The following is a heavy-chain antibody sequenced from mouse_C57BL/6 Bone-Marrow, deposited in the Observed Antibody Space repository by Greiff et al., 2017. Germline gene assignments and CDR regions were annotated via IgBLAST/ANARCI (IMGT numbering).Heavy chain of an antibody. CDR2: IDPENGDT. Sequence: VQLKQSGAELVRPGASVKLSCTASGFNIKDDYMHWVKQRPEQGLEWIGWIDPENGDTEYASKFQGKATITADTSSNTAYLQLSSLTSEDIAVYYCTTRGGRYFDVWGAGTAVTVSS. V-gene: IGHV14-4*01. CDR3: TTRGGRYFDV. J-gene: IGHJ1*01. CDR1: GFNIKDDY. D-gene: IGHD1-1*02.